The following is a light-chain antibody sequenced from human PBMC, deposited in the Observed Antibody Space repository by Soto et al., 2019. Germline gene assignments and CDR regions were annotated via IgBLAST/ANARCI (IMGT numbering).Light chain of an antibody. CDR2: DVT. Sequence: QSALTQPASVSGSPGQSITISCPGTSSDVGGHNAVSWYRQDPGKAPTLVIYDVTNRPSGFSNRFSGSKSGNTASLTISGLQTEDESDYYCSSFTSSITYVFGTGTQLTVL. CDR3: SSFTSSITYV. V-gene: IGLV2-14*01. J-gene: IGLJ6*01. CDR1: SSDVGGHNA.